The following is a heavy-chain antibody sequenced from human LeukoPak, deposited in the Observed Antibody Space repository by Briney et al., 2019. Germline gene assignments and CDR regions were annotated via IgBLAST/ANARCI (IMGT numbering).Heavy chain of an antibody. V-gene: IGHV4-59*08. Sequence: ASKTLSLTCTVSGGSISTYYWSWIRQPPGKGLEWIGYIYYSGSTSYSPSLKSRVTISVDTSKNQFSLKLSSVAAADTAVYYCAKTVAGYWYFDLWGRGTLVTVSS. CDR2: IYYSGST. CDR1: GGSISTYY. J-gene: IGHJ2*01. D-gene: IGHD6-19*01. CDR3: AKTVAGYWYFDL.